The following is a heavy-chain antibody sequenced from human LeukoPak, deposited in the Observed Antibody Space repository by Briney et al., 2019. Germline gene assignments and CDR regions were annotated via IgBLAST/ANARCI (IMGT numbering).Heavy chain of an antibody. Sequence: GGSLRLSCAASGFTFSSYAMSWVRQAPGKGLEWVSAISGSGGSTYYADSMKGRFTISRDNSKNTLYLQMNSLRAEDTAVYYCAKDMESSSSWYHSGFDPWGQGTLVTVSS. CDR1: GFTFSSYA. J-gene: IGHJ5*02. D-gene: IGHD6-13*01. V-gene: IGHV3-23*01. CDR2: ISGSGGST. CDR3: AKDMESSSSWYHSGFDP.